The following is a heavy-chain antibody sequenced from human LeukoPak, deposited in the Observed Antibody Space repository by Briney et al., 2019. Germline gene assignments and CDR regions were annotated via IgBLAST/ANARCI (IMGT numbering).Heavy chain of an antibody. V-gene: IGHV3-23*01. Sequence: PGGSLRLSCAASGFTFSSYAMSWVRQAPGKGLEWDSAISGSGGSTYYADSVKGRFTISRDNSKNTLYLQMNSLRAEDTAVYHCAKDYRKGMRWLRWDSSSPFDYWGQGTLVTVSS. J-gene: IGHJ4*02. CDR1: GFTFSSYA. D-gene: IGHD5-12*01. CDR2: ISGSGGST. CDR3: AKDYRKGMRWLRWDSSSPFDY.